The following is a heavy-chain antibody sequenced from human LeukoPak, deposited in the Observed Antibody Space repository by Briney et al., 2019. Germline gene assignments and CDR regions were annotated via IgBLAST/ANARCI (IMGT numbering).Heavy chain of an antibody. V-gene: IGHV1-8*01. CDR2: MNSNSGNT. D-gene: IGHD4-11*01. Sequence: ASVKVSCKASGYTFTSYDINWVRQATGQGLEWMGWMNSNSGNTGYAQKFQGRVTMTRNTSISTAYMELNSLRSEDTAVYYCARGSRLPRRLPLYYYMDVWGKGTTVTVSS. J-gene: IGHJ6*03. CDR3: ARGSRLPRRLPLYYYMDV. CDR1: GYTFTSYD.